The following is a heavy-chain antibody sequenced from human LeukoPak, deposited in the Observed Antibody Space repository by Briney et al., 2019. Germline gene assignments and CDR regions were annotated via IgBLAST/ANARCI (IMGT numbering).Heavy chain of an antibody. J-gene: IGHJ4*02. CDR3: ARVGLRFLEWLLPLYYFDY. Sequence: SETLSLTCTVSGGSISSYYWSWIRQPPGKGLEWIGYIFYSGITNYNPSLSLKSRLTISVDTSKNQFSLKLSSVTAADTAVYYCARVGLRFLEWLLPLYYFDYWGQGTLVTVSS. D-gene: IGHD3-3*01. V-gene: IGHV4-59*12. CDR1: GGSISSYY. CDR2: IFYSGIT.